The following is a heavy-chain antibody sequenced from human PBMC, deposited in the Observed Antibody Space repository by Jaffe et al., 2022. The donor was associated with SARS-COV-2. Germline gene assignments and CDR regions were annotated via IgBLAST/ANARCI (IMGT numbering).Heavy chain of an antibody. V-gene: IGHV3-9*01. CDR1: GFTFDDYA. D-gene: IGHD1-26*01. CDR3: AKDNAPWSTTGRLDY. Sequence: EVQLVESGGGLVQPGRSLRLSCAASGFTFDDYAMHWVRQAPGKGLEWVSGISWNSGSIGYADSVKGRFTISRDNAKNSLYLQMNSLRAEDTALYYCAKDNAPWSTTGRLDYWGQGTLVTVSS. J-gene: IGHJ4*02. CDR2: ISWNSGSI.